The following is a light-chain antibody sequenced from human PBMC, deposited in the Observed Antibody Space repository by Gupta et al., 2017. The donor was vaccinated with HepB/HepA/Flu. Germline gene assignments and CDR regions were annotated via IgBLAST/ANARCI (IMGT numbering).Light chain of an antibody. CDR1: SLRSYY. V-gene: IGLV3-19*01. CDR2: VKN. Sequence: SSALTQDPAVSVALGQTVRITCQGDSLRSYYASWYQQKPGQAPVLGIYVKNNRPSGIPDRFSGARSGNTDALTKNGAQAEEEADEYEHYRDSSGNINWGFGGGNKLTVL. CDR3: HYRDSSGNINWG. J-gene: IGLJ3*02.